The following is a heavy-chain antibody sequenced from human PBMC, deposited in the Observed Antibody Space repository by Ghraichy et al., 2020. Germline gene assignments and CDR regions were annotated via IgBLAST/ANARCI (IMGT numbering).Heavy chain of an antibody. CDR3: ASMYYYDSSGYPRYFDY. CDR2: IYYSGST. CDR1: GGSISSSSYY. V-gene: IGHV4-39*01. Sequence: SETLSLTCTVSGGSISSSSYYWGWIRQPPGKGLEWIGSIYYSGSTYYNPSLKSRVTISVDTSKNQFSLKLSSVTAADTAVYYCASMYYYDSSGYPRYFDYWGQGTLVTVSS. J-gene: IGHJ4*02. D-gene: IGHD3-22*01.